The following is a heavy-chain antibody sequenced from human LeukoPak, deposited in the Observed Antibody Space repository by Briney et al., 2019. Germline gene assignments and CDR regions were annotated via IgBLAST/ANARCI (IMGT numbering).Heavy chain of an antibody. CDR1: GFTFSSYA. D-gene: IGHD2-2*02. Sequence: GGSLRLSCAASGFTFSSYAMSWVRQAPGKGLEWVSAISGSGGSTYYADSVKGRFTISRDNSKNTLYLQMNSLRAEDTAVYYCAKGTTTWWDCSSTSCYTVGYWGQGTLVTVSS. V-gene: IGHV3-23*01. J-gene: IGHJ4*02. CDR2: ISGSGGST. CDR3: AKGTTTWWDCSSTSCYTVGY.